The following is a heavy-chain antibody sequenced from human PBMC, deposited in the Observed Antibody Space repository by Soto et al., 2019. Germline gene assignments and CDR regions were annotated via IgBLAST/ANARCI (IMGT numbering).Heavy chain of an antibody. CDR1: GGTFSNYI. V-gene: IGHV1-69*17. J-gene: IGHJ6*02. Sequence: QVQLVQSGAEVKKPGSSVKVSCKASGGTFSNYIITWVRQAAGQGLEWMGGINPIFGVSDYAQKFQGRVTFSADKSTSTAYMEMSDLRSEDTAVYFCARALTTVTKVSYYYYNGMDVWGQGTAVSVSS. CDR2: INPIFGVS. D-gene: IGHD4-17*01. CDR3: ARALTTVTKVSYYYYNGMDV.